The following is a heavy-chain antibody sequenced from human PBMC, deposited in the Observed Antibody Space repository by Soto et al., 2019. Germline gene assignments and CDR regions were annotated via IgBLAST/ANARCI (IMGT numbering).Heavy chain of an antibody. Sequence: QVQLVESGGGVVQPGRSLRLSCAASGFTFSSYGMHWVRQAPGKGLEWVAVISYDGSNKYYADSVKGRFTISRDNSKNTLYLQMNSLRAEGTAVYYCATLYSSGWGGDYWGQGTLVTVSS. CDR2: ISYDGSNK. CDR3: ATLYSSGWGGDY. J-gene: IGHJ4*02. D-gene: IGHD6-19*01. V-gene: IGHV3-30*03. CDR1: GFTFSSYG.